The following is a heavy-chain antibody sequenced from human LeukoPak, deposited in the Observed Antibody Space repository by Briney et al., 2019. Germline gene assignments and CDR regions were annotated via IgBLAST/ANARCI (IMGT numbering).Heavy chain of an antibody. CDR1: GFTFSSYA. V-gene: IGHV3-23*01. CDR3: AKRIQSAMATGY. Sequence: GGSLRLSCAASGFTFSSYAMSWVRQAPGKGLEWVSDINGSGGSTYYADSVKGRFTISRDNSKNTLYLQMNSLRAEDTAVYYSAKRIQSAMATGYWGQGTLVTVSS. J-gene: IGHJ4*02. CDR2: INGSGGST. D-gene: IGHD5-18*01.